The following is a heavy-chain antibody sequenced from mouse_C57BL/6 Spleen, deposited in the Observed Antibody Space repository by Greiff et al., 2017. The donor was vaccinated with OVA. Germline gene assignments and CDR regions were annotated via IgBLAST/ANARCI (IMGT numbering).Heavy chain of an antibody. V-gene: IGHV2-6*03. CDR1: GFSLTSYG. D-gene: IGHD4-1*01. J-gene: IGHJ4*01. CDR3: ARPLGHWYAMDY. Sequence: VQRVESGPGLVAPSQSLSITCTVSGFSLTSYGVHWVRQPPGKGLEWLVVIWSDGSTTYNSALKSRLSISKYNSKSQVFLKMNSLQTDDTAMYYCARPLGHWYAMDYWGQGTSVTVSS. CDR2: IWSDGST.